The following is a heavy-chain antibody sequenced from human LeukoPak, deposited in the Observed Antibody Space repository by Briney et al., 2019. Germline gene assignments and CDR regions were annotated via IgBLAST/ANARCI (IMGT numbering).Heavy chain of an antibody. V-gene: IGHV3-15*07. Sequence: GGSLRLSCATSGFTFSNAWMNWVRQAPGKGLEWVGRIRSNSDGGTIDYAAPVKGRFALSRDDSKNTLYLQMNSLRAEDTAVYFCARSRDGYKRFDSWSQGTLVTVSS. CDR3: ARSRDGYKRFDS. J-gene: IGHJ4*02. D-gene: IGHD5-24*01. CDR2: IRSNSDGGTI. CDR1: GFTFSNAW.